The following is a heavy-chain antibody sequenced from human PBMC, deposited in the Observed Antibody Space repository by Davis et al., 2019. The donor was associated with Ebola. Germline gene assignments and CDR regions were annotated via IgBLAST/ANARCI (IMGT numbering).Heavy chain of an antibody. Sequence: GESLKIFCAASGFTFSSYWMSWVRQAPGKGLEWVANIKQDGSEKYYVDSVKGRFTISRDNAKNSLYLQMNNLRAEDTAVYYCARDYYDSSGYLLSWGQGTLVTVSS. CDR3: ARDYYDSSGYLLS. CDR2: IKQDGSEK. CDR1: GFTFSSYW. D-gene: IGHD3-22*01. J-gene: IGHJ4*02. V-gene: IGHV3-7*01.